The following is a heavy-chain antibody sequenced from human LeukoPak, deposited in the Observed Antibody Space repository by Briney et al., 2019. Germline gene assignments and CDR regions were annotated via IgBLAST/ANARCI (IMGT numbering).Heavy chain of an antibody. CDR3: AKGGYQLLFNGVDY. V-gene: IGHV3-30*02. CDR1: GFTFSSYG. J-gene: IGHJ4*02. D-gene: IGHD2-2*01. Sequence: GGSLRLSCAASGFTFSSYGMHWVRQAPGKGLEWVAFIRYDGSNKYYADSVKGRFTISRDNSKNTLYLQMNSLRAEDTAVYYCAKGGYQLLFNGVDYWGQGTLVTVSS. CDR2: IRYDGSNK.